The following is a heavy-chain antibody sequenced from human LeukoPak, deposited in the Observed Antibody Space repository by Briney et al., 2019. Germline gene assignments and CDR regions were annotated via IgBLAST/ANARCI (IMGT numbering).Heavy chain of an antibody. CDR3: ARDLLPIAKAGVVND. CDR1: GGSFSSYG. Sequence: GASVEVSCKASGGSFSSYGISWVRQAPGQGLEWMGGVLPIFGITNYAQRFQGRVTITADESRSTAYMELSSLTSDDTAVYYCARDLLPIAKAGVVNDWGQGSLVIVSA. CDR2: VLPIFGIT. V-gene: IGHV1-69*13. J-gene: IGHJ4*02. D-gene: IGHD3-3*01.